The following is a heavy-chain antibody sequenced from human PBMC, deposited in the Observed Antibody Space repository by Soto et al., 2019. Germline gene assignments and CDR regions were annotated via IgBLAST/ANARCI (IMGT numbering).Heavy chain of an antibody. CDR1: GLSLSTIGEG. D-gene: IGHD2-21*02. Sequence: QITLKESGPTLVKPTQTLTLTCTFSGLSLSTIGEGVGWIRQPPAKALEWLALVYWDDDKRYSPSLKSRLTITKDTSVNQVVLTMTNMVPVDTATYYCVQTRCGGDCLQSYSSHSYYGLDVWGQGTTVTVSS. CDR3: VQTRCGGDCLQSYSSHSYYGLDV. J-gene: IGHJ6*02. CDR2: VYWDDDK. V-gene: IGHV2-5*02.